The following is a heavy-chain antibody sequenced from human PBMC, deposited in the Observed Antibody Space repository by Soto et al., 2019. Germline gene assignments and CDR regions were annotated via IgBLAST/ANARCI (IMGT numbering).Heavy chain of an antibody. CDR3: ASRPFYGSGSYAFDI. CDR2: IYSGGST. D-gene: IGHD3-10*01. J-gene: IGHJ3*02. Sequence: EVQLVESGGGLVQPGGSLRLSCAASGFTVSSNYMSWVRQAPGKGLEWVSVIYSGGSTYYADSVKSRFTISGDNSKNTLYLQMNSVRADDTAVYYWASRPFYGSGSYAFDIWGQGTMVTVSS. V-gene: IGHV3-66*01. CDR1: GFTVSSNY.